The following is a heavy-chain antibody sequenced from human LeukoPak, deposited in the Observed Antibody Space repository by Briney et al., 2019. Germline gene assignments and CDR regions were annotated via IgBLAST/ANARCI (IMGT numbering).Heavy chain of an antibody. CDR3: ARLYCSSTGCYLDY. CDR1: GFTVSSNY. CDR2: IYSGGST. V-gene: IGHV3-53*01. J-gene: IGHJ4*02. Sequence: PGGSLRLSCAASGFTVSSNYMSWVRQAPGKGLEWVSVIYSGGSTYYADSVKGRFTISRDNSKNTLYLQMNSLRAEDTAVYYCARLYCSSTGCYLDYWGQGTLVTVSS. D-gene: IGHD2-2*01.